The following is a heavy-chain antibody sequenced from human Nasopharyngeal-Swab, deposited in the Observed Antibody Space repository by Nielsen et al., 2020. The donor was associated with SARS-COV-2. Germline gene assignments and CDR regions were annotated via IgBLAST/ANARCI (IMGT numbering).Heavy chain of an antibody. CDR3: ARKGRNFAFDY. CDR1: GYTFTYYA. Sequence: ASVKASCRASGYTFTYYAIHWVRQAPGQGLEWLGWTNPDTGSTLYSQTFQGRIANTRDTAANTAYLEVNSLTSEDTAVDFCARKGRNFAFDYWGQGTLVTVSS. D-gene: IGHD1-14*01. J-gene: IGHJ4*02. V-gene: IGHV1-3*01. CDR2: TNPDTGST.